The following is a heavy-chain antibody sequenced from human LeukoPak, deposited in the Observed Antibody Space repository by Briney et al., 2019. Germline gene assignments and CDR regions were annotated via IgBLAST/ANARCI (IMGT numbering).Heavy chain of an antibody. CDR2: INHSGST. V-gene: IGHV4-34*01. CDR3: ARAIKGVSPTIFGVVIKNWYFDL. CDR1: GGSFSGYY. J-gene: IGHJ2*01. Sequence: SETLSLTCAVYGGSFSGYYWSWIRQPPGKGLEWIGEINHSGSTNYNPSLKSRVTISVDTSKNQFSLKLSSVTAADTAVYYCARAIKGVSPTIFGVVIKNWYFDLWGRGTLVTVSS. D-gene: IGHD3-3*01.